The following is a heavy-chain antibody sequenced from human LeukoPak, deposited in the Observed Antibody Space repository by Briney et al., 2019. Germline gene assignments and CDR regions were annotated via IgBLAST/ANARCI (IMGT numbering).Heavy chain of an antibody. CDR3: ARGTNYYDSSGYDF. Sequence: GRSLRLSCAASGFTFSSYGMHWVRQAPGKGLEWVAVIWYDGSNKYYADSVKGRFTNSRDNSKNTLYLQMNSLRAEDTAVYYCARGTNYYDSSGYDFWGQGTLVTVSS. CDR1: GFTFSSYG. D-gene: IGHD3-22*01. CDR2: IWYDGSNK. J-gene: IGHJ4*02. V-gene: IGHV3-33*01.